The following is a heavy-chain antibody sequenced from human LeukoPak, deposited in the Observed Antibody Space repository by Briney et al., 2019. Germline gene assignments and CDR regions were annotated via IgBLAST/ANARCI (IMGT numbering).Heavy chain of an antibody. D-gene: IGHD2-15*01. CDR3: TRGEGYLDY. J-gene: IGHJ4*02. Sequence: AAVKVSFKASGYTFSIYSMCWVRQAPGQGLEWMGWISAYNGNTNYAQKLQGRVTMTTDTSTSTAYMELRSLTSDDTAIYYCTRGEGYLDYWGQGTLVTVSS. CDR1: GYTFSIYS. CDR2: ISAYNGNT. V-gene: IGHV1-18*01.